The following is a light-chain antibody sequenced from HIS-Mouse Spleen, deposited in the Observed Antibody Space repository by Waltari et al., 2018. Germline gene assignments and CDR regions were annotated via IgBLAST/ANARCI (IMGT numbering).Light chain of an antibody. CDR1: SSDVGGFNY. V-gene: IGLV2-8*01. CDR3: SSYAGSNNSLYV. CDR2: EVS. Sequence: QSALTPPPSASGSPGQSVTISCTGTSSDVGGFNYVSWSQQHPGKAPKLMIYEVSKRPSGVPDRFSGSKSGNTASLTVSGLQAEDEADYYCSSYAGSNNSLYVFGTGTKVTVL. J-gene: IGLJ1*01.